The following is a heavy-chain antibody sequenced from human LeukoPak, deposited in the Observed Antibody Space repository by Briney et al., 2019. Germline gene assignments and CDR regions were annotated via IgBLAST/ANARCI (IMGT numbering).Heavy chain of an antibody. CDR1: GYTLTELS. CDR2: FDPEDGET. Sequence: GASVKVSCKVSGYTLTELSMHWVRQAPGEGLEWMGGFDPEDGETIYAQKFQGRVTMTEDTSTDTAYMELSSLRSEDTAVYYCATEGYCTNGVCYNNWFDPWGQGTLVTVSS. J-gene: IGHJ5*02. D-gene: IGHD2-8*01. CDR3: ATEGYCTNGVCYNNWFDP. V-gene: IGHV1-24*01.